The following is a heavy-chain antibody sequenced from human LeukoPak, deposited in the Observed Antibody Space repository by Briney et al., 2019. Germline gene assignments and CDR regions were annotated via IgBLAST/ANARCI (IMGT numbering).Heavy chain of an antibody. Sequence: GGSLRLSCVASGFTFSSYAMSWVRQAPGKGLEWVSAISGSGGSTYCADSVKGRFTISRDNSKNTLYLQMNSLRAEDTAVYYCAKHASYDILFDPWGQGTLVTVSS. J-gene: IGHJ5*02. CDR2: ISGSGGST. D-gene: IGHD3-9*01. V-gene: IGHV3-23*01. CDR3: AKHASYDILFDP. CDR1: GFTFSSYA.